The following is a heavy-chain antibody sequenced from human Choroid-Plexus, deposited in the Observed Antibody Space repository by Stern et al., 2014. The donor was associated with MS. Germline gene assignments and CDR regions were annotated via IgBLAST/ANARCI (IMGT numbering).Heavy chain of an antibody. J-gene: IGHJ4*02. CDR2: ITNVGST. V-gene: IGHV3-53*01. Sequence: VQLVQSGGGVIQPGGSLRLSCTASGFTVSRDYMTWVRQAPGQGLEWVSLITNVGSTLYTDSVKGRFTISRDDSKNTVYLHMTSLRAEDTAMYYCARDTSSPERSDWWGQGTLVTVSS. CDR1: GFTVSRDY. D-gene: IGHD1-1*01. CDR3: ARDTSSPERSDW.